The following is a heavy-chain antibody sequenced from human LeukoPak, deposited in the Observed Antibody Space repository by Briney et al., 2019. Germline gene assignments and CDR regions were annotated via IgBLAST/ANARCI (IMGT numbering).Heavy chain of an antibody. CDR1: GFTFSSYW. J-gene: IGHJ3*02. D-gene: IGHD3-16*01. CDR3: ARDRAFGGVIGAFDI. V-gene: IGHV3-7*01. Sequence: GGSLRPSCAASGFTFSSYWMSWVRQAPGKGLEWVANIKQEGSEKYYVDSVKGRFTISRDNAKNSLYLQMNSLRAEDTAVYYCARDRAFGGVIGAFDIWGQGTMVTVSS. CDR2: IKQEGSEK.